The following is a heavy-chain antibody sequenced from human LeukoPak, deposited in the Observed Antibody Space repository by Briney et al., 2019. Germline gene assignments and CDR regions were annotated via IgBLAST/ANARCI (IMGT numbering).Heavy chain of an antibody. CDR3: ARQSIAVTAPFDY. D-gene: IGHD6-6*01. V-gene: IGHV4-30-4*08. CDR1: GGSISSGDYY. J-gene: IGHJ4*02. CDR2: IYYSGST. Sequence: PSETLSLTCTVSGGSISSGDYYWSWIRQPPGTGLEWIGYIYYSGSTYYNPSLKSRVTISVDTSKNQFSLKLSSVTAADTAVYYCARQSIAVTAPFDYWGQGTLVTVSS.